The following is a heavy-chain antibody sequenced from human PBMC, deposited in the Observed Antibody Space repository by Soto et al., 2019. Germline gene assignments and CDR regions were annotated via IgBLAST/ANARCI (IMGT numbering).Heavy chain of an antibody. CDR1: GYTFTSYA. CDR3: AAPRDWNDERGRYYYYYMDV. CDR2: INAGNGNT. V-gene: IGHV1-3*01. Sequence: ASVKVSCKASGYTFTSYAMHWVRQAPGQRLEWMGWINAGNGNTKYSQKFQGRVTITRDTSASTAYMELSSLRSEDTAVYYCAAPRDWNDERGRYYYYYMDVWGKGTTVTVSS. J-gene: IGHJ6*03. D-gene: IGHD1-1*01.